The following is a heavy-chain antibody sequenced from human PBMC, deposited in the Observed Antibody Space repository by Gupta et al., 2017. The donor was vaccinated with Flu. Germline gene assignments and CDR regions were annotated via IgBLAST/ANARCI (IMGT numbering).Heavy chain of an antibody. CDR1: GFTVDDYG. J-gene: IGHJ6*02. V-gene: IGHV3-20*04. CDR3: ARDLATHIIFAVAGPRGGDYYNGMDV. Sequence: EVQLVESGGGVVRQGGSLRLSCAASGFTVDDYGMSWVRQVPGKGLEWVSGLNWNGASTAYADSVKGRFSISRDNNRNSLYLEMKSLRAEDTALYYCARDLATHIIFAVAGPRGGDYYNGMDVWGQGTTVTVSS. D-gene: IGHD3-3*01. CDR2: LNWNGAST.